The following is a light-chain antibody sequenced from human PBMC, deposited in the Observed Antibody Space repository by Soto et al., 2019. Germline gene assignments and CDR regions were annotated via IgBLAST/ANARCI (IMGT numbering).Light chain of an antibody. CDR2: GVS. J-gene: IGKJ1*01. Sequence: EIVMTPSPGTPSVSPGERATLSCRASQSVSSNLAWYQHKPGQPPRLLIYGVSNRATGIPDRFSGSGSGTDFTLIISRLEPEDFAVYYCQQYGSSPRTFGQGTKVDIK. V-gene: IGKV3-20*01. CDR1: QSVSSN. CDR3: QQYGSSPRT.